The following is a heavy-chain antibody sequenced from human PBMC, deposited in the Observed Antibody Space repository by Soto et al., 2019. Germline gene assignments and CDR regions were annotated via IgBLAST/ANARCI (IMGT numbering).Heavy chain of an antibody. Sequence: EVQLVESGGGLVQPGGSLRLSCTASGFIVSDTYVNWVRQAPGKGLEWVSVISNRGDTHYADSVRGRFSLSRDISGNTLHLQMNNLRVEGTAVYYCAREPRYCRGGSCSITGDAYDIWGQGTMVTVSS. D-gene: IGHD2-15*01. CDR1: GFIVSDTY. CDR3: AREPRYCRGGSCSITGDAYDI. V-gene: IGHV3-66*01. CDR2: ISNRGDT. J-gene: IGHJ3*02.